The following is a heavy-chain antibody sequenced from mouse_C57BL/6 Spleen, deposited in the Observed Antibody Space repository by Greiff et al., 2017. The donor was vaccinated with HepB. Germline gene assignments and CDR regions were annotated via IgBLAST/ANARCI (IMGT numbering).Heavy chain of an antibody. D-gene: IGHD2-10*02. Sequence: VQLQQSGPGLAKPSQTLSLTCSVTGYSITSDYWNWIRKFPGNKLEYMGYISYSGSTYYNPSLKSRISITRDTSKNQYYLQLNSVTTEDTATYYCAYGNYDLYYAMDYWGQGTSVTVSS. CDR1: GYSITSDY. CDR2: ISYSGST. CDR3: AYGNYDLYYAMDY. J-gene: IGHJ4*01. V-gene: IGHV3-8*01.